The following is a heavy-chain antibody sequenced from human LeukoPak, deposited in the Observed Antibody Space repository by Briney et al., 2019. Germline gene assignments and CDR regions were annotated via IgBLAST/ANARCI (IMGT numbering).Heavy chain of an antibody. CDR3: PKGTLGHCNGASCYPLDY. Sequence: GGSLRLSCAASGFTFSSYAMSWVRQAPGKGLEWVSAISGSGGSTYHADSVKGRFTISRDNSKNTLYLQMNSLRAEDTAVYFCPKGTLGHCNGASCYPLDYWGQGTLVTVSS. J-gene: IGHJ4*02. CDR2: ISGSGGST. CDR1: GFTFSSYA. V-gene: IGHV3-23*01. D-gene: IGHD2-15*01.